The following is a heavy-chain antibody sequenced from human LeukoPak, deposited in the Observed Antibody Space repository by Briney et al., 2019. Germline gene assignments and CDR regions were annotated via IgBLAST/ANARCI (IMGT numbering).Heavy chain of an antibody. J-gene: IGHJ6*03. D-gene: IGHD4-17*01. CDR1: GFTFSSYW. CDR3: ARASYDDYYYYYYMDV. V-gene: IGHV3-74*01. Sequence: PGGSLRLSCAASGFTFSSYWMHWVRQAPGKGLVWVSRINSDGSSTSYADSVKGRFTISRDNAKNTLYLQMNSLRAEDTAVYYCARASYDDYYYYYYMDVWGKGTTVTVSS. CDR2: INSDGSST.